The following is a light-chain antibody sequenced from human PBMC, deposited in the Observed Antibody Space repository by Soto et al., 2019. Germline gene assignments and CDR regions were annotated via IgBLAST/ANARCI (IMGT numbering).Light chain of an antibody. CDR2: GAS. J-gene: IGKJ1*01. Sequence: IVLMQSPGTLSLSPGERATLSCRVSQSLTNNFLAWYQQRPGQPPRLLIYGASSRATGIPDRFSGSGSGTDFTLTISRLEAEDSAVYYCQQYDTAPRTFGQGTKVEIK. CDR1: QSLTNNF. CDR3: QQYDTAPRT. V-gene: IGKV3-20*01.